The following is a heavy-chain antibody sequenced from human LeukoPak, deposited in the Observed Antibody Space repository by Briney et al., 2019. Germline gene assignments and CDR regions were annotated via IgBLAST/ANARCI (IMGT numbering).Heavy chain of an antibody. CDR2: ISAYNGNT. V-gene: IGHV1-18*01. J-gene: IGHJ6*02. Sequence: GASVKVSCKASGYTFTSYGISWVRQAPGQGLEWMGWISAYNGNTNYAQKLQGRVTMTTDTSTSTAYMELRSLRSDDTAVYYCARDSYDFWSGYYTWDYYGMDVWGQGTTVTVSS. D-gene: IGHD3-3*01. CDR3: ARDSYDFWSGYYTWDYYGMDV. CDR1: GYTFTSYG.